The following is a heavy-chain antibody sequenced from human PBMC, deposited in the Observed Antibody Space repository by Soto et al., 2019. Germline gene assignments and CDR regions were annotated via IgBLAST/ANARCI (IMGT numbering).Heavy chain of an antibody. Sequence: GGSLRLSCAASGFTFDDYAMHWVRQAPGKGLEWVSGISWNSGSIGYADSVKGRFTISRDNAKNSLYLQMNSLRAEDTALYYCALIWGGFGVYYYYMDVWGKGTTVTVSS. CDR3: ALIWGGFGVYYYYMDV. CDR2: ISWNSGSI. J-gene: IGHJ6*03. D-gene: IGHD3-10*01. V-gene: IGHV3-9*01. CDR1: GFTFDDYA.